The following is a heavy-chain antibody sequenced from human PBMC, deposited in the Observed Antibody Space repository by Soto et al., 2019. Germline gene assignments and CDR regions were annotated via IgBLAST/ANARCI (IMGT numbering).Heavy chain of an antibody. CDR3: ARHGGPYYDFWSGYFPSYYYGMDV. CDR1: GGSISSSSYY. CDR2: IYYSGST. D-gene: IGHD3-3*01. Sequence: SETLSLTCTVSGGSISSSSYYWSWIRQPPGKGLEWIGSIYYSGSTYYNPSLKSRVTISVDTSKNQFSLKLSSVTAADTAVYYCARHGGPYYDFWSGYFPSYYYGMDVWGQGTTVTVSS. V-gene: IGHV4-39*01. J-gene: IGHJ6*02.